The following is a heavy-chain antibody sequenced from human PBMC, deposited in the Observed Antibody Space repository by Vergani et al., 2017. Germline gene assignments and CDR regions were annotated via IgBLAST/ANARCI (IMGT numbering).Heavy chain of an antibody. CDR2: IRSDGGNT. Sequence: EVQLLESGGGLVQPGGSLRLSCAASGFTFSTYAMTWVRQAPGKGLEWVSTIRSDGGNTYYADSVQGRFTISRDNSKNTLSLQMNSLTAEDTAIYYCAGPRVTSAYYYGGFDYWGQGILVTVSS. J-gene: IGHJ4*02. V-gene: IGHV3-23*01. CDR3: AGPRVTSAYYYGGFDY. D-gene: IGHD3-22*01. CDR1: GFTFSTYA.